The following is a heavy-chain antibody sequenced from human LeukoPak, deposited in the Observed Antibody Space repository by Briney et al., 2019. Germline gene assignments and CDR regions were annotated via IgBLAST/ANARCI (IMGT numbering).Heavy chain of an antibody. Sequence: GGSLRLSCAASGFTFSSFSMNWVRQAPGKGLEWVSYISSTSSTIYYADSVKGRFTISRDNAKNSLYLQMNSLRAEDTALYYCAKGSPPRIAAALLRGYFDYWGQGTLVTVSS. D-gene: IGHD6-13*01. V-gene: IGHV3-48*01. CDR2: ISSTSSTI. CDR3: AKGSPPRIAAALLRGYFDY. CDR1: GFTFSSFS. J-gene: IGHJ4*02.